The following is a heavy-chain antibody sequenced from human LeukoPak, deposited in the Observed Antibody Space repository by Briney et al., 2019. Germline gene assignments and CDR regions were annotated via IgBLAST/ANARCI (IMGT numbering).Heavy chain of an antibody. CDR3: ARSSSGTYHY. J-gene: IGHJ4*02. CDR1: GYNFPSYT. D-gene: IGHD3-10*01. CDR2: INGDNGNT. V-gene: IGHV1-3*01. Sequence: ASVKVSCKTSGYNFPSYTMRWLRQAPGQSPEWMGSINGDNGNTRYSEKFQGRVTFTRNTSASSAYMELSSLRFEDTAVYYCARSSSGTYHYWGQGALVTVSS.